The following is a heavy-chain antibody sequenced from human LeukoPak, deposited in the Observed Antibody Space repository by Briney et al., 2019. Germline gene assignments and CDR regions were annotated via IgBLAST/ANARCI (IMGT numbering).Heavy chain of an antibody. J-gene: IGHJ4*02. CDR3: ARAKVLLAYCGGDCYSWGY. D-gene: IGHD2-21*02. CDR2: ISSNGGST. Sequence: GGSLRLSCAASGFTFSSYAMHWVRQAPGKGLEYVSAISSNGGSTYYANSVKGRFTISRDNSKNTLYLQMGSLRAEDMAVYYCARAKVLLAYCGGDCYSWGYWGQGTLVTVSS. CDR1: GFTFSSYA. V-gene: IGHV3-64*01.